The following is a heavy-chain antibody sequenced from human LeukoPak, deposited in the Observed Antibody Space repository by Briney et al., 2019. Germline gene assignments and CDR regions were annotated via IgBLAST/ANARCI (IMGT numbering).Heavy chain of an antibody. D-gene: IGHD5-24*01. J-gene: IGHJ3*02. CDR1: GGSIRGYY. CDR2: IYYTGSA. Sequence: PSETLSLTCTVSGGSIRGYYWSWIRQPPGKGLEWIGYIYYTGSANYNPSLKSRVTISVDTSINQFSLKLSSVTAADTAVYYCARWLQLPDGAFDIWGQGTMVTVSS. CDR3: ARWLQLPDGAFDI. V-gene: IGHV4-59*01.